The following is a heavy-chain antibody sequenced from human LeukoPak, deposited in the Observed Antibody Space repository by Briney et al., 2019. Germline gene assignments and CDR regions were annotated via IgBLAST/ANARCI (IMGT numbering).Heavy chain of an antibody. J-gene: IGHJ4*02. CDR2: IYPGDSDT. D-gene: IGHD2-2*01. CDR3: ARHQGYCSSTSCYVVY. Sequence: GESLTISCKGSGYSFTGQWIGWVRRMPGKGLEWMGIIYPGDSDTRYSPSFQGQVTISADKSISTAYLQWSSLKASDTAMYYCARHQGYCSSTSCYVVYWGQGTLVTVSS. CDR1: GYSFTGQW. V-gene: IGHV5-51*01.